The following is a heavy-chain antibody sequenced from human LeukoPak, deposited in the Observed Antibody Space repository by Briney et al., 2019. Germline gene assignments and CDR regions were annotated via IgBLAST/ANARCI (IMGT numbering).Heavy chain of an antibody. Sequence: SETLSLTCTVSGGSISSGSYYWGWLRQPPGKGLEWVGSIYYSGSTYYNPSLKSRVTISVDTSKKQFSLKLNSVTAADTAVYYCAREVAASSWSHWGQGTLVTVSS. CDR3: AREVAASSWSH. J-gene: IGHJ4*02. CDR1: GGSISSGSYY. CDR2: IYYSGST. V-gene: IGHV4-39*01. D-gene: IGHD6-13*01.